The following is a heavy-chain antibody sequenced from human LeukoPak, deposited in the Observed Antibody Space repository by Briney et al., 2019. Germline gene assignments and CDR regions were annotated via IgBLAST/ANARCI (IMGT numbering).Heavy chain of an antibody. J-gene: IGHJ4*02. CDR2: ISAYNGNT. D-gene: IGHD5-18*01. CDR3: ARDRKQLPFDY. CDR1: GYTFTGYY. V-gene: IGHV1-18*04. Sequence: ASVKVSCKASGYTFTGYYMHWVRQAPGQGLEWMGWISAYNGNTNYAQKLQGRVTMNTDTSTSTAYMELRSLRSDDTAVYYCARDRKQLPFDYWGQGTLVTVSS.